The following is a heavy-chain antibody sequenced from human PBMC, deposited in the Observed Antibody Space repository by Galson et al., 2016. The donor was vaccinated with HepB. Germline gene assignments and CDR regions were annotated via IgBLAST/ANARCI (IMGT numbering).Heavy chain of an antibody. CDR2: IRSSSSTI. J-gene: IGHJ6*02. CDR3: ARDRVSGDFWSGYYTGIGMDV. D-gene: IGHD3-3*01. Sequence: SLRLSCAASGFTFSSYSMNWVRQAPGKGLEWVSYIRSSSSTIYYEDSVKGRFTISRDNAKNSLYLQMNSLRDEDTAVYYCARDRVSGDFWSGYYTGIGMDVWGQGTTVTVSS. V-gene: IGHV3-48*02. CDR1: GFTFSSYS.